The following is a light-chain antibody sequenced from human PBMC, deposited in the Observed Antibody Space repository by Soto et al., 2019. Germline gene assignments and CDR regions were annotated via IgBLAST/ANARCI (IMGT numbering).Light chain of an antibody. Sequence: EILLTQSPGTLSLSPGERATLSCRASQSVVSSYVAWYQQTPGQPPRLLIYGSSNRATGIPDRFSASGSGTDFTLTISRLEPEDFAVYYCQQYGHSPWTFGQGTKVEIK. CDR3: QQYGHSPWT. CDR2: GSS. V-gene: IGKV3-20*01. J-gene: IGKJ1*01. CDR1: QSVVSSY.